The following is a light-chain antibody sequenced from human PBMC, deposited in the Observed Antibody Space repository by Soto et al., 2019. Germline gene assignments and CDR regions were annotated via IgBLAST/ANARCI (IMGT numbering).Light chain of an antibody. CDR2: DAS. Sequence: AIQLTQSPSSLSASVGDRVTITCRASQGISNALAWYQQKPGKAPKVLIYDASSLQSGAPSRFSGSGSGTDFTLTISSLQPEDFVIYYCQHFDSYPITFGQGTRLEIK. V-gene: IGKV1-13*02. CDR3: QHFDSYPIT. CDR1: QGISNA. J-gene: IGKJ5*01.